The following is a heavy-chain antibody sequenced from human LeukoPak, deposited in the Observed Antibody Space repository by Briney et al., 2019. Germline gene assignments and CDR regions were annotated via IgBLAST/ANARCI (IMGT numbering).Heavy chain of an antibody. CDR1: GYTFTSYD. J-gene: IGHJ4*02. CDR2: MNPNSGNT. Sequence: ASVKVSCKASGYTFTSYDVNWVRQPTGQGREWMGWMNPNSGNTGYAQKFQGRVTITRNTSISTAYMQLSSLRFEDTAVYYCARRVSYGDFDYWGQGTLVTVSS. V-gene: IGHV1-8*01. CDR3: ARRVSYGDFDY. D-gene: IGHD4-17*01.